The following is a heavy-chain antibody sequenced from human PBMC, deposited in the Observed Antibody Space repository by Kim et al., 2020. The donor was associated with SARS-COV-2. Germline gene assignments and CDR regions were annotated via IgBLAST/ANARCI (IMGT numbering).Heavy chain of an antibody. J-gene: IGHJ6*02. Sequence: ASVKVSCKASGYTFTSYNFHWVRQAPGQRLEWMGWINTDNGDTTYSQRFQGRVSIIRDTSASTVYMELSSLRSEDTAVYYCARQGFMDVWGQGTTVTVSS. CDR3: ARQGFMDV. CDR1: GYTFTSYN. V-gene: IGHV1-3*04. CDR2: INTDNGDT.